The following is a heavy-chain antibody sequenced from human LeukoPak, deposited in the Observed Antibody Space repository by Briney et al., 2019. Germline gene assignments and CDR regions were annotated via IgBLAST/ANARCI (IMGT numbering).Heavy chain of an antibody. D-gene: IGHD3-16*02. V-gene: IGHV1-2*02. Sequence: GASVKVSCKASGYTFTGYYMHWVRQAPGQGLEWMGWINPNSGGTNCAQKFQGRVTMTRDASISTAYMELSRLRSDDTAVYYCARGFMITFGGVIVIFRDWGQGTLVTVSS. CDR2: INPNSGGT. CDR3: ARGFMITFGGVIVIFRD. J-gene: IGHJ4*02. CDR1: GYTFTGYY.